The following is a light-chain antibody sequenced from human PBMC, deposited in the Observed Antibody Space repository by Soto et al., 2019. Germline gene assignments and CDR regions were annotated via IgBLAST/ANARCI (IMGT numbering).Light chain of an antibody. CDR3: QVWDSSSDHVV. J-gene: IGLJ2*01. CDR2: YDS. CDR1: SIGSKS. Sequence: SYELTQTPSVSVAPGKTARITCGGSSIGSKSVHWYQQKPGQAPVLVIYYDSDRPSGIPERFSGSNSGNTATLTISRVEAGDEADYYCQVWDSSSDHVVFGGGTQLTVL. V-gene: IGLV3-21*04.